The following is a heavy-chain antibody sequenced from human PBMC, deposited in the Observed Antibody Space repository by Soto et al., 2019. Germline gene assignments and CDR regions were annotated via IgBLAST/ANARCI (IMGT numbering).Heavy chain of an antibody. J-gene: IGHJ3*01. CDR2: IGIGSSTK. D-gene: IGHD3-22*01. V-gene: IGHV3-48*01. CDR3: ARDQLYYNYISGRPLNAFDV. Sequence: EEPRRLTCVASRFTSRHYNMNWVRQAPGKGLEWVSYIGIGSSTKYYADSVKGRFTISRDNAKNSLYLQMNSLRAEDTAVYYCARDQLYYNYISGRPLNAFDVWGQGTIVTVSS. CDR1: RFTSRHYN.